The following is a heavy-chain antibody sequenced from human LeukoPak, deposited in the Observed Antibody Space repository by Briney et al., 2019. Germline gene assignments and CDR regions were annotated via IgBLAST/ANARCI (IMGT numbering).Heavy chain of an antibody. CDR2: ISGSGGST. J-gene: IGHJ3*02. CDR1: GFTFSSYA. V-gene: IGHV3-23*01. D-gene: IGHD3-22*01. Sequence: GGSLRLSCAASGFTFSSYAMSCVRQAPGKGLEWVSAISGSGGSTYYADSVKGRFTISRDNSKNTLYLQMNSLRAEDTAVYYCAKMIVYYYDSSGYRQDAFDIWGQGTMVTVSS. CDR3: AKMIVYYYDSSGYRQDAFDI.